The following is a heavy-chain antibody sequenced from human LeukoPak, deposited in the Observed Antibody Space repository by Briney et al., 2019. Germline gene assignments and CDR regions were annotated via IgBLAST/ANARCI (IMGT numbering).Heavy chain of an antibody. Sequence: PSETLSLTCTVSGGSISSYYWSWIRQPPGKGLEWIGYIYYSGSTNYNPSLKSRVTISVDTSKNQFSLKLSSVTAADTAVYYCARHIIAAAGHFDYWGQGTLVTVSS. D-gene: IGHD6-13*01. CDR2: IYYSGST. CDR3: ARHIIAAAGHFDY. J-gene: IGHJ4*02. V-gene: IGHV4-59*08. CDR1: GGSISSYY.